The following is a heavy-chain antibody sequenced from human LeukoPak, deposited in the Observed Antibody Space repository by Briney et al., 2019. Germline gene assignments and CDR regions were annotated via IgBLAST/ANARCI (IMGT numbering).Heavy chain of an antibody. D-gene: IGHD3-10*01. V-gene: IGHV3-74*03. J-gene: IGHJ4*02. CDR2: IDSDGSRT. Sequence: GGSLRLSCEGSGFTFSTSWMHWVRQAPGKGLVWVSRIDSDGSRTTYADSVKGRFTISRDNAKNTVYLQMNSLRAEDTAVYYCARGRSGSYGFFDYWSLGNLVTVSS. CDR3: ARGRSGSYGFFDY. CDR1: GFTFSTSW.